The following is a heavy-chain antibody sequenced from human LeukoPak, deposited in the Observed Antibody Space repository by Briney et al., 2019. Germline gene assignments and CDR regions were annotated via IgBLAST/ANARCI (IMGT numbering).Heavy chain of an antibody. CDR2: ISSSGSTI. Sequence: QPGGSLRLSCAASGFIFSDYYMSWVRQAAGKGREGVAYISSSGSTIYYADSVKGRFTISRDNAKNSLYLQMNSLRAEDTAVYYCASLSWIPAWGQGTLVTVSS. V-gene: IGHV3-11*01. CDR3: ASLSWIPA. CDR1: GFIFSDYY. D-gene: IGHD5-18*01. J-gene: IGHJ5*02.